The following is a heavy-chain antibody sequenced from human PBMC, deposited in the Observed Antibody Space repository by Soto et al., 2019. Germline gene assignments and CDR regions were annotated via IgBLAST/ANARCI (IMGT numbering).Heavy chain of an antibody. CDR3: AKGFGISWQYYFDY. J-gene: IGHJ4*02. CDR1: GFTFSSYG. V-gene: IGHV3-33*06. CDR2: IWYDGSNK. D-gene: IGHD6-13*01. Sequence: GGSLRLSCAASGFTFSSYGMHWVRQAPGKGLEWVAVIWYDGSNKYYADSVKGRFTISRDNSKNTLYLQMNSLRTEDTAVYFCAKGFGISWQYYFDYWGQGTLVTVSS.